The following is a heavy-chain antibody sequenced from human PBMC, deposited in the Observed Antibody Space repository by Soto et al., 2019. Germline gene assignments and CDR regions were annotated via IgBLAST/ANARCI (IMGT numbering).Heavy chain of an antibody. V-gene: IGHV3-73*02. CDR3: TRGYYDSERY. CDR1: GFTFSGSA. CDR2: IRSKANSYAT. Sequence: EVQLVESGGGLVQPGGSLKLSCAASGFTFSGSAMHWVRQASGKGLEWVGRIRSKANSYATAYAASVKGRFTISRDDSKNTAYLQMNSLKTEDTAVYYCTRGYYDSERYWGQATLVTVSS. J-gene: IGHJ4*02. D-gene: IGHD3-22*01.